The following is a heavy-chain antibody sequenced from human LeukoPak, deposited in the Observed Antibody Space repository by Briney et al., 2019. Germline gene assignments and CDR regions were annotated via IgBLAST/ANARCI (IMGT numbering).Heavy chain of an antibody. CDR3: ARGTYYYDSSGYYSNWFDP. D-gene: IGHD3-22*01. CDR1: GGSFSGYY. Sequence: PSETLSLTCAVYGGSFSGYYWSWIRQPPGKGLEWIGEINHSGSTNYNPSLKSRVTISVDTSKNQFSLKLSSVTAADTAVYCCARGTYYYDSSGYYSNWFDPWGQGTLVTVSS. CDR2: INHSGST. V-gene: IGHV4-34*01. J-gene: IGHJ5*02.